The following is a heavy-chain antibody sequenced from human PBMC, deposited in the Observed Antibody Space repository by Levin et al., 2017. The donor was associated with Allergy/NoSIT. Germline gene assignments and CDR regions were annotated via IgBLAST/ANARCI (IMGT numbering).Heavy chain of an antibody. CDR1: GFTFSAFW. CDR2: IKEDGSKQ. Sequence: GGSLRLSCAVSGFTFSAFWMTWVRQAPGKGLEWVANIKEDGSKQYYVDSLKGRFTISRDNTKNSLYLQMNSLGAEDTAVYYCAGGVYASGWYPDNFDYRGQGTLVTVSS. J-gene: IGHJ4*02. V-gene: IGHV3-7*04. CDR3: AGGVYASGWYPDNFDY. D-gene: IGHD6-19*01.